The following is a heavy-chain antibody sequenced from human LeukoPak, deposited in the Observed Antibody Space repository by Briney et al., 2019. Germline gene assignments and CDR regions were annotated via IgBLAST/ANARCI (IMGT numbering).Heavy chain of an antibody. V-gene: IGHV3-7*01. CDR2: IDKHGSGK. Sequence: GGSLRLSCVASGFTFSTSWVTWVRQAPGKGLEWVANIDKHGSGKYNVDSVKGRFAISRDYANNSVFLQMNSLRAEDTSVYYCARDGGWGYYDLWGQGTPVTVSS. J-gene: IGHJ4*02. CDR3: ARDGGWGYYDL. CDR1: GFTFSTSW. D-gene: IGHD3-16*01.